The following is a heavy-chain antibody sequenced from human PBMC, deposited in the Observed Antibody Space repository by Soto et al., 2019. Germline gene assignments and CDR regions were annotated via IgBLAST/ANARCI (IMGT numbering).Heavy chain of an antibody. CDR2: IYYSGRT. CDR3: ARQRTTVVTQAYFDH. Sequence: LSLTCIVSGESISSSSYYWGWIRQPPGKGLEWIGSIYYSGRTYYNPSFKSRVTISIDTPKNQFSLKLSSVTATDTAVYYCARQRTTVVTQAYFDHWGQGALVTVSS. V-gene: IGHV4-39*01. CDR1: GESISSSSYY. D-gene: IGHD2-21*02. J-gene: IGHJ4*02.